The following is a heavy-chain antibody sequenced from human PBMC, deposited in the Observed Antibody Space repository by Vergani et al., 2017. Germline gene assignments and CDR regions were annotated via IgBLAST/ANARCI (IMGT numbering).Heavy chain of an antibody. CDR1: GYTFTGYY. CDR3: AGIQPPNPGPFDY. Sequence: QVQLVQSGAEVKKPGASVKVSCKASGYTFTGYYMHWVRQAPGQGLEWMGWINPNSGGTNYAQKVQGRVTMTRDTSIRTASMELSRLRSDDTAVYYCAGIQPPNPGPFDYWGQGTLVTVSS. CDR2: INPNSGGT. D-gene: IGHD1-14*01. J-gene: IGHJ4*02. V-gene: IGHV1-2*02.